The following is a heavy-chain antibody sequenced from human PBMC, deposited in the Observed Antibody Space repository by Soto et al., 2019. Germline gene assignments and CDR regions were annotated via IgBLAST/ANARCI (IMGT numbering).Heavy chain of an antibody. D-gene: IGHD6-25*01. Sequence: QVQLQESGSGLVKPSQSLSLTCTVSGVSLNTADTWWSWIRQSPGKGLEFIGYYHSGGSTYYDASFRSRVIISADTSNSQFSLKLSSVTVADTAVYYCAREKDPPGDGYNFGYWGQGSLVTVSS. J-gene: IGHJ4*02. CDR3: AREKDPPGDGYNFGY. V-gene: IGHV4-30-4*01. CDR1: GVSLNTADTW. CDR2: YHSGGST.